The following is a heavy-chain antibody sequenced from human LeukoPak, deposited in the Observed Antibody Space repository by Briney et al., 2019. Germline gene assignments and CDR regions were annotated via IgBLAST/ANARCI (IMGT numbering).Heavy chain of an antibody. CDR1: DGSTTGYY. CDR2: IDWDDDK. V-gene: IGHV2-70*11. Sequence: TLSLTCSVSDGSTTGYYWSWIRQPPGKALEWLARIDWDDDKYYSTSLKTRLTISKDTSKNQVVLTMTNMDPVDTATYYCARGQYSSSSPFDYWGQGTLVTVSS. D-gene: IGHD6-13*01. J-gene: IGHJ4*02. CDR3: ARGQYSSSSPFDY.